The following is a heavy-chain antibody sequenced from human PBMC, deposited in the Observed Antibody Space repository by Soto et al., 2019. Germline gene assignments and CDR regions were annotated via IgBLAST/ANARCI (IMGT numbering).Heavy chain of an antibody. D-gene: IGHD1-1*01. CDR2: IWYDGSDK. Sequence: QVQLVESGGGVVQPGRSLRLSCEASGFTFRNHGMHWVRQAPGKGLEWLAVIWYDGSDKYYADSVKGRFTISIDNSKNTLYLQMNSLTFGYTAVYYCARWSDNKVVDPWGQGTVVTVS. V-gene: IGHV3-33*01. CDR3: ARWSDNKVVDP. CDR1: GFTFRNHG. J-gene: IGHJ5*02.